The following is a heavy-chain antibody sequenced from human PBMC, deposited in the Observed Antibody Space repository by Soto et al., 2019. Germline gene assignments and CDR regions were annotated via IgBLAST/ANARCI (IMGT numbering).Heavy chain of an antibody. D-gene: IGHD3-22*01. J-gene: IGHJ3*02. V-gene: IGHV1-69*13. CDR1: GGTLSSYA. CDR3: ALDYDSSGYYYRPDAFDI. Sequence: SVKVSCKASGGTLSSYASSWVRQAPGQGLEWLGGIIPIFGTANYAQKFQGRVTITADESTSTAYMELSSLRSEDTAVYYCALDYDSSGYYYRPDAFDIWGQGTMVTVSS. CDR2: IIPIFGTA.